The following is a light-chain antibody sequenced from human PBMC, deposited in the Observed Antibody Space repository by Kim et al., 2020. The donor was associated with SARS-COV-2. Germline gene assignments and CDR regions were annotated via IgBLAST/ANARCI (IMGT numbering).Light chain of an antibody. Sequence: PGESATLAGRASHKSEINLAWYQQTPGQPPRLLIYDAAIRAAGIPDRFSGSGSGTDFTLTIGSLAPEDFAVYYCQQRGNWPPALTFGGGTKVDIK. V-gene: IGKV3-11*01. CDR2: DAA. CDR3: QQRGNWPPALT. CDR1: HKSEIN. J-gene: IGKJ4*01.